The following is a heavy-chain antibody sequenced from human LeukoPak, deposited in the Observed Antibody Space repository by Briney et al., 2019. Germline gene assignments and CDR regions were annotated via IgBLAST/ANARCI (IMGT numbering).Heavy chain of an antibody. Sequence: GASVKVSCKASGYTFTSSGISWVREAPGQGLEWMGWISAYNGNTNYAQKLQGRVTMTTDTSTSTAYMELRSLRSDDTAVYYCARDALFVVVPAAMLENWFDPWGQGTLVTVSS. CDR3: ARDALFVVVPAAMLENWFDP. J-gene: IGHJ5*02. CDR2: ISAYNGNT. CDR1: GYTFTSSG. D-gene: IGHD2-2*01. V-gene: IGHV1-18*01.